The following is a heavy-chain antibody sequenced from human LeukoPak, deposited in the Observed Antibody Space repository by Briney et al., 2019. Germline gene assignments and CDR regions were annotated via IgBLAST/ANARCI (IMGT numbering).Heavy chain of an antibody. Sequence: SVKVSCKASGGTFSSYAISWVRQAPGQGLEWMGGIIPIFGTANYAQKFQGRVTITADKSTSTAYMELSSLRAEDTAVYYCARVRPGSYEFDYWGQGTLVTVSS. V-gene: IGHV1-69*06. CDR1: GGTFSSYA. D-gene: IGHD3-10*01. CDR2: IIPIFGTA. J-gene: IGHJ4*02. CDR3: ARVRPGSYEFDY.